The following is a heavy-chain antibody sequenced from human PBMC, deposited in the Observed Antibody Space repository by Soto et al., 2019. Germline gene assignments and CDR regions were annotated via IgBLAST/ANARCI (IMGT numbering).Heavy chain of an antibody. J-gene: IGHJ5*02. CDR3: AKKITMVRGVMSGGFDP. CDR1: RFTFSSYA. D-gene: IGHD3-10*01. Sequence: EVQLLESGGGLVQPGGSLRLSCAASRFTFSSYAMSWVRQAPGKGLEWVSAISGSGGSTYYADSVKGRFTISRDNSKNTLYLQMNSLRAEDTAVYYCAKKITMVRGVMSGGFDPWGQGTLVTVSS. V-gene: IGHV3-23*01. CDR2: ISGSGGST.